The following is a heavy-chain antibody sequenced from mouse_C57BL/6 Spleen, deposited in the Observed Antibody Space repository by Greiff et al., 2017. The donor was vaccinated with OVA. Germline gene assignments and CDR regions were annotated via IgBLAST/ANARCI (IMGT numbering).Heavy chain of an antibody. CDR3: ATTVVANYYFDY. CDR2: IDPSDSYT. CDR1: GYTFTSYW. D-gene: IGHD1-1*01. Sequence: QVQLQQPGAELVKPGASVKLSCKASGYTFTSYWMQWVKQRPGQGLEWIGEIDPSDSYTNYNKKFKGKATLTVDTSSSTAYMQLSSLTSEDSAVYYCATTVVANYYFDYGGQGTTLTVSS. V-gene: IGHV1-50*01. J-gene: IGHJ2*01.